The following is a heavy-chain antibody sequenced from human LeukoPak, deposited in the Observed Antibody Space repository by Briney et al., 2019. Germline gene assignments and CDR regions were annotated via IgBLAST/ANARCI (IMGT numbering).Heavy chain of an antibody. CDR3: ARGGGSHGDWFDP. Sequence: AGRSLRLSCAASGFTFSSYAMHWVRQAPGKGLEWVAIITSDGSRRNYADSVKGRFTMSRDNSKNTLYLQMNSLRAEDTAVYYCARGGGSHGDWFDPRGQGTLVTVSS. CDR1: GFTFSSYA. V-gene: IGHV3-30*04. J-gene: IGHJ5*02. CDR2: ITSDGSRR. D-gene: IGHD2-15*01.